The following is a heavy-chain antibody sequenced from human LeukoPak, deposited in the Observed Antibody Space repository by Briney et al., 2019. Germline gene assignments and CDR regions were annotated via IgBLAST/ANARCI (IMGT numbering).Heavy chain of an antibody. V-gene: IGHV3-48*01. D-gene: IGHD1-26*01. CDR1: GFTFSSYS. Sequence: GGSLRLSCAASGFTFSSYSMNWVRQAPGKGLEWVSYISSSSSTIYYADSVKGRFTISRDNAKNSLYLQMNSLRAEDTAVYYCARWGTADYFDYWGQGTLVTVSS. CDR3: ARWGTADYFDY. J-gene: IGHJ4*02. CDR2: ISSSSSTI.